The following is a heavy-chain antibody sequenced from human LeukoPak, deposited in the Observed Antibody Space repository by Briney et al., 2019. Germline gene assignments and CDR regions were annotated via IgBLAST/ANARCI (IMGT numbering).Heavy chain of an antibody. CDR2: ISYDGSNK. V-gene: IGHV3-30*03. Sequence: GGSLRLSCAASGFTFSSYGMHWVRQAPGKGLEWVAVISYDGSNKYYADSVKGRFTISRDNSKNTLYLQMNSLRAEDTAVYYCARNGNSYYYYMDVWGKGTTVTVSS. J-gene: IGHJ6*03. CDR1: GFTFSSYG. CDR3: ARNGNSYYYYMDV. D-gene: IGHD2-8*01.